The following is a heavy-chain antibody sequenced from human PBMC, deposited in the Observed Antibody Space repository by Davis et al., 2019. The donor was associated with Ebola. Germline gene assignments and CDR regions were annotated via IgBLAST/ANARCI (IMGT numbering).Heavy chain of an antibody. J-gene: IGHJ2*01. CDR1: GFTFSSYW. CDR3: ARRGIAAVVGVTHWYFDL. V-gene: IGHV3-53*01. CDR2: IYSGGNT. Sequence: LSLTCAASGFTFSSYWMSWVRQAPGKGLEWVSIIYSGGNTYYADSVKGRFTISRDNSKNTLYLQVNSLRAEDSAIYYWARRGIAAVVGVTHWYFDLWGRGTLVTVSS. D-gene: IGHD2-15*01.